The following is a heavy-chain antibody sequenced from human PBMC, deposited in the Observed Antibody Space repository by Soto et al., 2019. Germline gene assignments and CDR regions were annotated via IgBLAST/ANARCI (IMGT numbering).Heavy chain of an antibody. CDR2: IYRTGST. D-gene: IGHD1-7*01. CDR3: ASRDPGTSVDY. J-gene: IGHJ4*02. V-gene: IGHV4-4*02. CDR1: GGSFTSNNW. Sequence: NPSETLSLTCAVSGGSFTSNNWWTWVRQPPGQGLEWIGEIYRTGSTNYNPSLKSRVTISLDKSENQFFLKVTSLTAADTAVYYCASRDPGTSVDYWGQGTLVTVSS.